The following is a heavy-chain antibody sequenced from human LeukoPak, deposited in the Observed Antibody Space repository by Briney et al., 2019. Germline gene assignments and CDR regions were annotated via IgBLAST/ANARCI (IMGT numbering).Heavy chain of an antibody. CDR1: GFTFSDFY. CDR3: ARDTVAGQIYFDH. CDR2: ISSTGSTT. V-gene: IGHV3-11*01. D-gene: IGHD6-19*01. Sequence: GGSLRLSCAASGFTFSDFYMSWIRQAPGKGLQWISSISSTGSTTFYADSVKGRFTISRDNAKNSLYLQVDSLRVGDTAVYYCARDTVAGQIYFDHWGQGTLVTVSS. J-gene: IGHJ4*02.